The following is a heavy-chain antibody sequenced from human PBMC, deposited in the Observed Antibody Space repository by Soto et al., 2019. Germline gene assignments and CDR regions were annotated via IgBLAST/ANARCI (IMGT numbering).Heavy chain of an antibody. CDR3: ARALNYAFDY. Sequence: GGSLRLSCAASEFTFSSFSMNWVRQAPGKGLEWISYIGSNSRGIYYADSVKGRCTISRDNARNSLYLQMNSLRAEDTAVYFCARALNYAFDYWGQGALVTVSS. CDR2: IGSNSRGI. V-gene: IGHV3-48*01. J-gene: IGHJ4*02. CDR1: EFTFSSFS. D-gene: IGHD3-16*01.